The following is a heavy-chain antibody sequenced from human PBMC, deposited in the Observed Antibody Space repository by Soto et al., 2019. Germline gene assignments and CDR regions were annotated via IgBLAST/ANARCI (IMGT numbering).Heavy chain of an antibody. V-gene: IGHV3-72*01. D-gene: IGHD3-16*02. Sequence: GGSLRLSCAASGFTFSDHYMDWVRQAPGKGLEWVGRTRNKANSYTTEYAASVKGRFTISRDDSKNSLYLQMNSLKTEDTAVYYCASQAPSTFGGVIVGAFDIWGQGTMVTVSS. J-gene: IGHJ3*02. CDR1: GFTFSDHY. CDR2: TRNKANSYTT. CDR3: ASQAPSTFGGVIVGAFDI.